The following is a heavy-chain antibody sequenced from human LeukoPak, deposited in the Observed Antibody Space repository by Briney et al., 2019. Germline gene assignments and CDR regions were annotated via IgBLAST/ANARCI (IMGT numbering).Heavy chain of an antibody. V-gene: IGHV4-59*11. J-gene: IGHJ4*02. D-gene: IGHD5-24*01. CDR3: ARELSK. Sequence: PSETLSLTCTVSGGSISSHYWSWIRQPPGKGLEWIGYIYYSGSTNYNPSPKSRVTISVDTSKNQFSRKLSSVPAADTAVYYCARELSKWGQGTLVTVSS. CDR2: IYYSGST. CDR1: GGSISSHY.